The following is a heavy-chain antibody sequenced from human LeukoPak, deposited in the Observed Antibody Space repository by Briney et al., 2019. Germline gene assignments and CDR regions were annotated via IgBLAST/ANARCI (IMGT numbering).Heavy chain of an antibody. CDR2: MNPNSGNT. CDR1: GYTFTSYD. Sequence: ASVKVSCKASGYTFTSYDINWVRQATGQGLEWMGWMNPNSGNTGYAQKFQGRVTMTRNTSISTAYMELRSLRSDDTAVYYCARDRRGGSGSFAGYWGQGTLVTVSS. D-gene: IGHD3-10*01. J-gene: IGHJ4*02. CDR3: ARDRRGGSGSFAGY. V-gene: IGHV1-8*01.